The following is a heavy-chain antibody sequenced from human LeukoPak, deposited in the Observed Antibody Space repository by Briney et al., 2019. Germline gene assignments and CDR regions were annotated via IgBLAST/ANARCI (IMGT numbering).Heavy chain of an antibody. D-gene: IGHD2-15*01. V-gene: IGHV4-59*11. CDR2: ISNSGST. Sequence: SETLSLTCTVSDGPIRSHYWTWIRQSPLKGLEWIAAISNSGSTKYNPSVKIRVPMSIDTSKSQFSLRLTAVTAADTTVYYCGRGVVVGYFSYDYIDVWGKGTTVTVPS. J-gene: IGHJ6*03. CDR3: GRGVVVGYFSYDYIDV. CDR1: DGPIRSHY.